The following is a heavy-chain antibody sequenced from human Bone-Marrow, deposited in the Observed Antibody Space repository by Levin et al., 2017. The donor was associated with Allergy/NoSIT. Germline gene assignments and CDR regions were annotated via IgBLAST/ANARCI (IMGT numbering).Heavy chain of an antibody. D-gene: IGHD1-26*01. J-gene: IGHJ4*02. CDR1: GFSIYS. CDR3: TRDRGEWGQFYFDC. Sequence: GESLKISCTVSGFSIYSINWVRQAPGKGLEWVSSISSSGSDMYYVDSVKGRFTISRDNSKNTLSLQMNSLRAEDTAIYYCTRDRGEWGQFYFDCWGQGTLVTVSS. CDR2: ISSSGSDM. V-gene: IGHV3-21*01.